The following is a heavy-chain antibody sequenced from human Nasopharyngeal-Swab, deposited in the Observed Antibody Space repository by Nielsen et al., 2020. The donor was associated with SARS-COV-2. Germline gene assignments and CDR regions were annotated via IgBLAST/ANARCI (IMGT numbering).Heavy chain of an antibody. CDR2: IYWDDDR. CDR3: AHSADYDILPGP. Sequence: WIRQPPGKALEWLALIYWDDDRRYSPSLKSRLTITKDTSKNRVVLTMTNMDPVDTATYYCAHSADYDILPGPWGQGTLVTVSS. V-gene: IGHV2-5*02. D-gene: IGHD3-9*01. J-gene: IGHJ5*02.